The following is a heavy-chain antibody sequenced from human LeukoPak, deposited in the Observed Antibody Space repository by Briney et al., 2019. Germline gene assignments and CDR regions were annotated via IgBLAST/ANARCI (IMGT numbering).Heavy chain of an antibody. CDR3: ANNWNMDC. V-gene: IGHV3-23*01. D-gene: IGHD1-1*01. CDR2: ISYSGDST. Sequence: SLTLSCVVSGFNFDNFAMHWVRQAPGKGLEWVSSISYSGDSTYYADSVKGRFTISRDNSENTVYLQMNSLRADDTAIYYCANNWNMDCWGQGTLVTVSS. J-gene: IGHJ4*02. CDR1: GFNFDNFA.